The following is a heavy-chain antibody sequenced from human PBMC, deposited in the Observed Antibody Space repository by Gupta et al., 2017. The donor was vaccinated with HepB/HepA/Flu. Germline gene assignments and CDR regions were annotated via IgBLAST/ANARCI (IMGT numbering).Heavy chain of an antibody. V-gene: IGHV3-53*04. CDR3: ARETSWVDTAMVSYYYYGMDV. CDR2: IYSGGST. D-gene: IGHD5-18*01. CDR1: GFTVSSHY. Sequence: EVQLVESGGGLVQPGGSLRLSCAASGFTVSSHYMSWVRQAPGKGLEWVSVIYSGGSTYYADSVKGRFTISRHNSKNTLYLQMNSLRAEDTAVYYCARETSWVDTAMVSYYYYGMDVWGQGTTVTVSS. J-gene: IGHJ6*02.